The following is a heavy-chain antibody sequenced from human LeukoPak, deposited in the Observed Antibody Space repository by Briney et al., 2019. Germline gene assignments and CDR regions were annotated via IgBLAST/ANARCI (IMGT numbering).Heavy chain of an antibody. CDR1: GFTFSSYG. V-gene: IGHV3-23*01. D-gene: IGHD2-2*01. Sequence: GGSLRLSCAAPGFTFSSYGMSWVRQAPGKGLEWVSAISGSGGSTYYADSVKGRFTISRDNSKNTLYLQMNSLRAEDTAVYYCAKVDAGDCSSTSCYVDYWGQGTLVTVSS. CDR3: AKVDAGDCSSTSCYVDY. CDR2: ISGSGGST. J-gene: IGHJ4*02.